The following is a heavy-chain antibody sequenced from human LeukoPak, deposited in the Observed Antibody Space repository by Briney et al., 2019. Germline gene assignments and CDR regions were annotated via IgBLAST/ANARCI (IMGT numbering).Heavy chain of an antibody. V-gene: IGHV3-23*01. CDR3: AKKEVYYYDSSGPTAY. D-gene: IGHD3-22*01. J-gene: IGHJ4*02. CDR1: GFTFDDYA. CDR2: ISGSGGST. Sequence: GGSLRLSCAASGFTFDDYAMHWVRQAPGKGLEWVSAISGSGGSTYYADSVKGRFTISRDNSKNTLYLQMNSLRAEDTAVYYCAKKEVYYYDSSGPTAYWGQGTLVTVSS.